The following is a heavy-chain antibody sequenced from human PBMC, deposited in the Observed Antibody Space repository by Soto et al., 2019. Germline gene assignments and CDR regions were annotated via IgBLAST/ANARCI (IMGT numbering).Heavy chain of an antibody. V-gene: IGHV3-15*01. CDR3: ATGVPGAYDYDRDV. J-gene: IGHJ6*03. CDR2: IKSKTDGGTT. CDR1: GFTFSNAW. D-gene: IGHD2-2*01. Sequence: EVQLVESGGGWVKPGGSLRLSCAASGFTFSNAWMSWVRQAPGKGLAWEGRIKSKTDGGTTDYTAPVKGRFTISRSESKDTLYLKINSLKAEDTAVYDCATGVPGAYDYDRDVWGKGTTVTVSS.